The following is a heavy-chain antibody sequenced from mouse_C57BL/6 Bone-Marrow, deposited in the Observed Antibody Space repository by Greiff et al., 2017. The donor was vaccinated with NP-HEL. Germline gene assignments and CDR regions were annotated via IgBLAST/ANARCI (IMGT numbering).Heavy chain of an antibody. J-gene: IGHJ4*01. CDR3: ARFRLRRDYYAMDY. D-gene: IGHD2-4*01. V-gene: IGHV1-53*01. CDR2: INPSNGGT. CDR1: GYTFTSYW. Sequence: QVQLQQSGTELVKPGASVKLSCKASGYTFTSYWMHWVKQRPGQGLEWIGNINPSNGGTNYNEKFKSKATLTVDKSSSTAYRQLSSLTSEDSAVYYCARFRLRRDYYAMDYWGQGTSVTVSS.